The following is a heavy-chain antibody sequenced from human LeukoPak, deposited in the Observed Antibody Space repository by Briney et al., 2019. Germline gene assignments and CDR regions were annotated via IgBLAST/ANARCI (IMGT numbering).Heavy chain of an antibody. Sequence: GESLKVSCKASGYSFTSYGFNWVRQAPGQGLEWMGWMSAYNGKTNYAHSLQGRVTVTADTSTSTAYMELRSLRSEDTAVYYCARGMGYSYGHPQGAFDIWGQGTMVTVSS. D-gene: IGHD5-18*01. CDR1: GYSFTSYG. CDR3: ARGMGYSYGHPQGAFDI. V-gene: IGHV1-18*01. J-gene: IGHJ3*02. CDR2: MSAYNGKT.